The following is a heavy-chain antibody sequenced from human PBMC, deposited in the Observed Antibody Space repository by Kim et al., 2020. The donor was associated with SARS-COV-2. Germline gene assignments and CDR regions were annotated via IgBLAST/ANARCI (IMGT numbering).Heavy chain of an antibody. CDR1: GGSISSGGYY. CDR3: ARDYGSGIRYGMDV. J-gene: IGHJ6*02. D-gene: IGHD3-10*01. Sequence: SETLSLTCTVSGGSISSGGYYWSWIRQHPGKGLEWIGYIYYSGSTYYNPSLKSRVTISVDTSKNQFSLKLSSVTAADTAVYYCARDYGSGIRYGMDVWGQGTTVTVSS. V-gene: IGHV4-31*03. CDR2: IYYSGST.